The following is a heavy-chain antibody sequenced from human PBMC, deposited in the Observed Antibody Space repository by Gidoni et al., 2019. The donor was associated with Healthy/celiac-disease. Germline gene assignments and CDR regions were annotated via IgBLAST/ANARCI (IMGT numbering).Heavy chain of an antibody. J-gene: IGHJ4*02. Sequence: EVQLVELGGGLVKPGGSLRLSCAASGFIVGHAWMSWCRQAPGNGLEGVGLIKSKTDGGTTDYAAPVKGRFTISREDSKNTLYLQRNSLKTEGTAVYYCNTDPFEYSGTWEEVNYWGQGTLVTVSS. CDR3: NTDPFEYSGTWEEVNY. V-gene: IGHV3-15*01. D-gene: IGHD6-6*01. CDR1: GFIVGHAW. CDR2: IKSKTDGGTT.